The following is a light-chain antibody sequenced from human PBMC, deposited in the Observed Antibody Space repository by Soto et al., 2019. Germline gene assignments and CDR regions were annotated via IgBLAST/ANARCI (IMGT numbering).Light chain of an antibody. CDR2: EGS. Sequence: QSALTQPASVSGSPGQSITISCTGTISDVGSYNLVSWYQQHPGKAPKLMIYEGSKRPSGVSNRFSGSKSGNTASLTISGLQAEDEADYYCCSYAGSTYVFGTGTKVTVL. V-gene: IGLV2-23*01. CDR3: CSYAGSTYV. CDR1: ISDVGSYNL. J-gene: IGLJ1*01.